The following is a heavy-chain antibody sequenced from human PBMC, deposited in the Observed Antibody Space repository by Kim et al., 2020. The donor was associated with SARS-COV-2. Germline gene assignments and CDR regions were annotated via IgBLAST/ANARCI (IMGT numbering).Heavy chain of an antibody. D-gene: IGHD6-13*01. CDR3: AKCPIAVVAGGKMWLDP. CDR1: GLTFRNYG. V-gene: IGHV3-30*18. Sequence: GGSLRLSCAASGLTFRNYGMHWVRQAPGKGLEWVADISYDGTIQYYGDSVEGRFTISRDNSKNTLYLQMNSLRLEDTAVYYCAKCPIAVVAGGKMWLDPWGQGTLVTVSS. J-gene: IGHJ5*02. CDR2: ISYDGTIQ.